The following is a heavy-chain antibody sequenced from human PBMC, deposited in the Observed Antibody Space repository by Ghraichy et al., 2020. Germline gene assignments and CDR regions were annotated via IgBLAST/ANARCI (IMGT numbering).Heavy chain of an antibody. D-gene: IGHD3-10*01. Sequence: SETLSLTCAVYGGSFSGYYWSWIRQPPGKGLEWIGEINHSVSTNYNPSLKSRVTISVDTSKNQFSLKLSSVTSADTAVYYCARGLTYGSGSYRRYYYYGMDVWGQGTTVTVSS. CDR3: ARGLTYGSGSYRRYYYYGMDV. V-gene: IGHV4-34*01. CDR2: INHSVST. J-gene: IGHJ6*02. CDR1: GGSFSGYY.